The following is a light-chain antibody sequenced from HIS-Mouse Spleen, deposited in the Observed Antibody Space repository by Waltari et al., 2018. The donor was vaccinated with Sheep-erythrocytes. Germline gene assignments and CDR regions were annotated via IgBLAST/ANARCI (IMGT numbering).Light chain of an antibody. CDR1: ALPKKY. J-gene: IGLJ1*01. Sequence: SYELTQPPSVSVSPGQTARITCSGDALPKKYAYWYQKKSGQAPVLVIYEDSTRPSGIPERVSGASSGTMATLTISGAQVEDEADYYCYSTDSSGNHRVFGTGTKVTVL. CDR2: EDS. V-gene: IGLV3-10*01. CDR3: YSTDSSGNHRV.